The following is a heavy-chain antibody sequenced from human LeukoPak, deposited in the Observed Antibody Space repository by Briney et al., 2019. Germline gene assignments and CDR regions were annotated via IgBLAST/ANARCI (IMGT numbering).Heavy chain of an antibody. CDR1: GGSISSGDYY. CDR2: IYYSGST. Sequence: SETLSLTCTVSGGSISSGDYYWSWIRQPPGKGLEWIGYIYYSGSTYYNPSLKSRVTISVDTSKNQFSLKLSSVTAADTAVYYCARVPRGINWYFDLWGRGTLVTVSS. D-gene: IGHD3-16*01. J-gene: IGHJ2*01. CDR3: ARVPRGINWYFDL. V-gene: IGHV4-30-4*08.